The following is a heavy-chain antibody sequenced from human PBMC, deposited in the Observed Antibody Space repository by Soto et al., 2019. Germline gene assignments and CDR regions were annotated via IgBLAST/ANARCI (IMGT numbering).Heavy chain of an antibody. J-gene: IGHJ4*02. CDR2: ISGSGGT. CDR3: GRARSGSGSYKAYDY. CDR1: GFIFSNYG. V-gene: IGHV3-23*01. Sequence: DVQLLESGGGLVQPGGSLRVSCEGSGFIFSNYGMSWVRQAPGKGLEWVSAISGSGGTYYADSVKGRFTISRDNAKNTLFLQMSSLRAEDTAIYYCGRARSGSGSYKAYDYWGQGALVTVSS. D-gene: IGHD3-10*01.